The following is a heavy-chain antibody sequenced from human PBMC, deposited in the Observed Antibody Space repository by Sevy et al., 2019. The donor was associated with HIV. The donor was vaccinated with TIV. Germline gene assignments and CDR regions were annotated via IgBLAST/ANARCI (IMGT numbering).Heavy chain of an antibody. CDR2: ISSSSSTI. J-gene: IGHJ4*02. Sequence: GGSLRLSCAASGFTFSSYSMNWVRQAPGKGLEWVSYISSSSSTIYYAVSVKGRFTISRDNAKNSLYLQMNSLRAEDTAVYYCARDSSSWYGYWGQGTLVTVSS. D-gene: IGHD6-13*01. V-gene: IGHV3-48*01. CDR1: GFTFSSYS. CDR3: ARDSSSWYGY.